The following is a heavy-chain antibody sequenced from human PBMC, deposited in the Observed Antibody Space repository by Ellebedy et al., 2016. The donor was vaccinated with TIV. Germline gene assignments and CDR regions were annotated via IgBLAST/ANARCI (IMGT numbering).Heavy chain of an antibody. V-gene: IGHV3-7*01. D-gene: IGHD4-17*01. CDR1: GFSFRSYW. J-gene: IGHJ5*02. Sequence: GESLKISCAASGFSFRSYWMSWVRQAPGKGLEWVANIYQAGSDEYYVDSVKGRFTISRDNDNKALFLQMNSLRVEDTAVYYCARRGSYGDYAVQINSWFDPWGQGTLVTVSS. CDR3: ARRGSYGDYAVQINSWFDP. CDR2: IYQAGSDE.